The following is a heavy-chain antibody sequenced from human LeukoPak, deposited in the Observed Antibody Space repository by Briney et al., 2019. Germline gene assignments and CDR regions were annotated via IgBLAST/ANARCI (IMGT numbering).Heavy chain of an antibody. D-gene: IGHD3-10*01. Sequence: SETLSLTCAVYGGSFSGYYWSWIRQPPGKGLEWIGEINHSGSTNYNPSLKSRVTISVDTSKNQFSLKLSSVTAADTAVYYCARRGRYYGSGKFDYWGQGTLVTVSS. V-gene: IGHV4-34*01. CDR1: GGSFSGYY. CDR2: INHSGST. CDR3: ARRGRYYGSGKFDY. J-gene: IGHJ4*02.